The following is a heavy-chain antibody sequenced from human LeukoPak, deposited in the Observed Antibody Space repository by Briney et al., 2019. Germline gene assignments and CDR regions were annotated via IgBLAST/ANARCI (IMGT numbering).Heavy chain of an antibody. J-gene: IGHJ4*02. V-gene: IGHV3-9*01. CDR1: GFIFDDYA. D-gene: IGHD6-19*01. Sequence: GGSLRLSCAASGFIFDDYAMHWVRHAPGKGLEWVSGISWNGGSIVYADSVKGRFTISRDNAKNSLYLQMNSLRAEDTALYYCAKGPPAGSGWYGGDYWGQGTLVTGSS. CDR2: ISWNGGSI. CDR3: AKGPPAGSGWYGGDY.